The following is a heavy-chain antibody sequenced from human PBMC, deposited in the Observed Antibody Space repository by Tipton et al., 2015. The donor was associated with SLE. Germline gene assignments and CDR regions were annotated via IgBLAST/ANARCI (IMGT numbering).Heavy chain of an antibody. CDR1: GGSIGYINW. V-gene: IGHV4-4*02. Sequence: GLVKPSGTLSLTCAVSGGSIGYINWWSWVRQPPGKRLEWIGEIFHTGSTNYNPCLKSRVTISINKSKNQFSLNLDSVTAADTAVYYCARAYGDYTVLAYYGLDVWGQGTTVTVSS. J-gene: IGHJ6*02. CDR3: ARAYGDYTVLAYYGLDV. CDR2: IFHTGST. D-gene: IGHD4-17*01.